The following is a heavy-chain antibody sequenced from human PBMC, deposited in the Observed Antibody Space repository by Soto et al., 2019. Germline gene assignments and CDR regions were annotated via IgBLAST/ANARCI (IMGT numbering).Heavy chain of an antibody. CDR2: ISGSGGST. V-gene: IGHV3-23*01. J-gene: IGHJ4*02. Sequence: GGSLRLSCAAFIFTFRSYGMTWVRHAPGKGLEWVSAISGSGGSTYYADSVKGRFTISRDNSKNTLYLQMNSLRAEDTAVYYCEKAGHSSGWPLDYWGQGTMVTVSS. CDR3: EKAGHSSGWPLDY. D-gene: IGHD6-19*01. CDR1: IFTFRSYG.